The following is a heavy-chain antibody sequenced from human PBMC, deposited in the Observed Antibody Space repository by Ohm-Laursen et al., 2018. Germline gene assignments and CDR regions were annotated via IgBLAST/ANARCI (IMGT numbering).Heavy chain of an antibody. J-gene: IGHJ4*02. CDR3: AREGWLRTHYFDY. D-gene: IGHD5-12*01. V-gene: IGHV1-2*02. CDR1: GYTFTGYY. CDR2: INPNSGGT. Sequence: VASVKVSCKASGYTFTGYYMHWVRQAPGQGLEWMGWINPNSGGTNYAQKFQGRVTMTRDTSISTAYMELSRLRSDDTAVYYCAREGWLRTHYFDYWGQGTLVTVSS.